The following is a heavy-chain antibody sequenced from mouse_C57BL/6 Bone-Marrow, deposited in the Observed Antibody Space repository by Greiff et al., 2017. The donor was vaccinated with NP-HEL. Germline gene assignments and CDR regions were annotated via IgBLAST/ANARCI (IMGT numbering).Heavy chain of an antibody. J-gene: IGHJ2*01. CDR2: IYPGSGST. CDR3: ARWALWMGRSYYFDY. CDR1: GYTFTSYW. V-gene: IGHV1-55*01. D-gene: IGHD1-1*02. Sequence: QVQLQQPGAELVKPGASVKMSCKASGYTFTSYWITWVKQRPGQGLEWIGDIYPGSGSTNYNEKFKSKATLTVDTSSSTAYMQLSSLTSEDSAVYDCARWALWMGRSYYFDYWGQGTTLTVSS.